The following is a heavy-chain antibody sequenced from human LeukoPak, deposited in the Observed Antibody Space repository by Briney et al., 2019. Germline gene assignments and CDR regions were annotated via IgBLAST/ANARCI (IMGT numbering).Heavy chain of an antibody. CDR2: ISSSSSYI. CDR3: AREGYCSGGSCYDAFDI. Sequence: GGSLRLSCAASGFTFSSYSMNWVRQAPGKGPEWVSSISSSSSYIYYADSVKGRFTISRDNAKNSLYLQMNSLRAEDTAVYYCAREGYCSGGSCYDAFDIWGQGTMVTVSS. J-gene: IGHJ3*02. CDR1: GFTFSSYS. D-gene: IGHD2-15*01. V-gene: IGHV3-21*01.